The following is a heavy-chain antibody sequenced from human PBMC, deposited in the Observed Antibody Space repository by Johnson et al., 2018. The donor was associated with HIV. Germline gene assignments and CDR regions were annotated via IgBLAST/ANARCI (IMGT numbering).Heavy chain of an antibody. CDR1: GITVSNNY. CDR3: VKASLRGYSYVSYAFDI. Sequence: VQLVESGGGMVQPGGSLRLSCAASGITVSNNYMNWVRQTPGKGLEWVSAIGTAGDTYYPGSVKGRFTISRENAKNSLYLQMNSLRAGDTAVYYCVKASLRGYSYVSYAFDIWGQGTMVTVSS. J-gene: IGHJ3*02. CDR2: IGTAGDT. D-gene: IGHD5-18*01. V-gene: IGHV3-13*01.